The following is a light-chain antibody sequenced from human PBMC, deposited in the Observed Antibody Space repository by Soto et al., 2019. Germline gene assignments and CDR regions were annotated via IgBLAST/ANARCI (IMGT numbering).Light chain of an antibody. CDR3: QQYDSYST. V-gene: IGKV1-5*03. CDR1: QTISSW. J-gene: IGKJ1*01. Sequence: DIQMTQSPSTLSGSVGDRVTITCRASQTISSWLAWYQQKPGKAPEVLIYKASTLQYGVPSRFSGSGSGTEFTLTISSLQPDDFATYYCQQYDSYSTFGQGTKVDIK. CDR2: KAS.